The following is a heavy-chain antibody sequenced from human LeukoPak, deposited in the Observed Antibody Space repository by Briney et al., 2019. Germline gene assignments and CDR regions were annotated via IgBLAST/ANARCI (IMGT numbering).Heavy chain of an antibody. J-gene: IGHJ5*02. CDR3: ARSRDCSGGSCYSYWFDP. CDR1: GYSFTSYW. V-gene: IGHV5-51*01. D-gene: IGHD2-15*01. CDR2: IYPGDSDT. Sequence: GESLKISCKGSGYSFTSYWIGWVRQMPGKGLEWMGIIYPGDSDTRYSPSFQGQVTISADKSISTAYLQWSSLKASDTAMYYCARSRDCSGGSCYSYWFDPWGQGTLVTVSS.